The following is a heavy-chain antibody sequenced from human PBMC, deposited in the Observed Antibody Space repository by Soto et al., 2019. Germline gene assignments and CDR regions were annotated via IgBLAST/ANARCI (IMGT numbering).Heavy chain of an antibody. CDR3: AISGVWEPRDY. D-gene: IGHD1-26*01. Sequence: QVQLVQSGAEVKKPGASVKVSYKASGYTFTSYGITWVRQAPGQGLEWRGWISAYNGNTNSAQKLQGRVTMTTDTSTTTAYMELRSLRSDDPAVSYFAISGVWEPRDYWGQGTLVTVSS. V-gene: IGHV1-18*01. CDR1: GYTFTSYG. CDR2: ISAYNGNT. J-gene: IGHJ4*02.